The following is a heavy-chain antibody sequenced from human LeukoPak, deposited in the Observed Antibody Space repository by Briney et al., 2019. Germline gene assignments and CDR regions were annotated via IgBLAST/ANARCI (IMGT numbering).Heavy chain of an antibody. V-gene: IGHV1-69*04. CDR3: ASHTAMVFGAFDI. CDR1: GGTFSSYA. D-gene: IGHD5-18*01. CDR2: IIPILGIA. J-gene: IGHJ3*02. Sequence: ASVKVSCKASGGTFSSYAISWVRQAPGQGLEWMGRIIPILGIANYAQKFQGRVTITADESTSTAYMELSSLRSEDTAVYYCASHTAMVFGAFDIWGQGTMVTVSS.